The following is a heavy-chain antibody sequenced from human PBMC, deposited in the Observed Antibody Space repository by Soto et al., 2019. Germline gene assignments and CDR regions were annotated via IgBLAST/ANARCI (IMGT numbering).Heavy chain of an antibody. J-gene: IGHJ4*01. Sequence: GGSLRLSCAASGFTFSGYVMTWVRQAPGKGLEWVPGISGSGDSTNYVDSVKGRFTISRDNSKNTLYLQMNSLRAEDTAVYYCAREGTYYDILTGFYFDYWGHGILVTVSS. CDR1: GFTFSGYV. CDR3: AREGTYYDILTGFYFDY. CDR2: ISGSGDST. V-gene: IGHV3-23*01. D-gene: IGHD3-9*01.